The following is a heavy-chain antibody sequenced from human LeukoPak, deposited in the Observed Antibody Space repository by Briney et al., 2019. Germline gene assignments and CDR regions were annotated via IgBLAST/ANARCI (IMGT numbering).Heavy chain of an antibody. J-gene: IGHJ4*02. CDR2: ISDNGGGT. V-gene: IGHV3-23*01. CDR3: AKESGALGAPLYDY. D-gene: IGHD4/OR15-4a*01. Sequence: PGGSLRLSCVASGFIFRNYAMSWVRQAPGEGLEWVSGISDNGGGTYYADSVKGRFTISRDNSENMLYLQMNSLRAEDTAVYYCAKESGALGAPLYDYWGQGILVTGSS. CDR1: GFIFRNYA.